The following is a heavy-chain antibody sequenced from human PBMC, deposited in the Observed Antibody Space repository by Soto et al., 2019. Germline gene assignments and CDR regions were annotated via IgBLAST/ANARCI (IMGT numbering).Heavy chain of an antibody. D-gene: IGHD3-10*01. CDR3: AGGFGELQYYFDY. J-gene: IGHJ4*02. CDR2: IYHSGST. V-gene: IGHV4-30-2*01. Sequence: SETLSLTCAVSGGSISSGCYSWSWIRQPPGKGLEWIGYIYHSGSTYYNPSLKSRVTISVDRSKNQFSLKLSSVTAADTAVYYCAGGFGELQYYFDYWGQGTLVTVSS. CDR1: GGSISSGCYS.